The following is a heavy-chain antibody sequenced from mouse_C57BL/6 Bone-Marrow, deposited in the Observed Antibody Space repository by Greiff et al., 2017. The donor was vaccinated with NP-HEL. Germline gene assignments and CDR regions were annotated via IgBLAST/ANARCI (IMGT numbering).Heavy chain of an antibody. CDR3: TSYGSLAWFAY. CDR1: GFNIKDDY. D-gene: IGHD1-1*01. J-gene: IGHJ3*01. V-gene: IGHV14-4*01. CDR2: IDPENGDT. Sequence: EVQLQESGAELVRPGASVKLSCTASGFNIKDDYMHWVKQRPEQGLEWIGWIDPENGDTEYASKFQGKATITADTSSNTAYLQLSSLTSEDTAVYYWTSYGSLAWFAYGGQGTLVTVSA.